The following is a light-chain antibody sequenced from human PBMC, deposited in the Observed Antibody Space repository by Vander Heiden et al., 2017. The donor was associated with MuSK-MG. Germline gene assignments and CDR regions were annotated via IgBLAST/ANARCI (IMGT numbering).Light chain of an antibody. J-gene: IGLJ2*01. V-gene: IGLV3-21*04. CDR1: NSEDRS. CDR2: YDH. Sequence: SYVLTQPPSESVAPGKTARITCGGDNSEDRSVNWSPQEPSQAPVLFIYYDHHRRSGIPERFFGSNSGTKATLTISRAEAGDGADDYCHVWDSGSDHLVFGGGTKLTVL. CDR3: HVWDSGSDHLV.